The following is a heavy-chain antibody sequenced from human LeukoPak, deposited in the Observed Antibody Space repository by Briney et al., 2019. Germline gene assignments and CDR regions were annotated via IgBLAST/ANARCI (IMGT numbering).Heavy chain of an antibody. J-gene: IGHJ4*02. V-gene: IGHV3-74*01. CDR2: ISSDGSST. Sequence: PGGSLRLSCAASGFTFSSYWMHWVRQAPGKGLVWVSRISSDGSSTSYADSVKGRFTISRDNAKNTLYLQMNSLRAEDTAVYYCARRANYYGSGSYLFDYWGQGTLVTVSS. CDR3: ARRANYYGSGSYLFDY. D-gene: IGHD3-10*01. CDR1: GFTFSSYW.